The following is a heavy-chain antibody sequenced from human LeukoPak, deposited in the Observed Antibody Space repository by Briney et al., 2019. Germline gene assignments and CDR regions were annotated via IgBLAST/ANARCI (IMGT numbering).Heavy chain of an antibody. V-gene: IGHV4-61*08. CDR1: GGSISSGGYY. CDR3: ARHQGYSSGLSWFDP. D-gene: IGHD6-19*01. CDR2: IHYSGST. Sequence: NPSQTLSLTCTVSGGSISSGGYYWSWIRQPPGKGLEWIGYIHYSGSTKYNPSLKSRVTISVDTSKNQFSLKLSSVTAADTAVYHCARHQGYSSGLSWFDPWGQGTLVTVSS. J-gene: IGHJ5*02.